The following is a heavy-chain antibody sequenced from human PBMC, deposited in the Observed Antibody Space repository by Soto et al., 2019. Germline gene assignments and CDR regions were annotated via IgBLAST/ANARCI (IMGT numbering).Heavy chain of an antibody. CDR1: GFTFSSYA. V-gene: IGHV3-23*01. J-gene: IGHJ6*02. CDR2: ISGSGGST. Sequence: PGGSLRLSCAASGFTFSSYAMSWVRQAPGKGLESVSAISGSGGSTYYADSVKGRFTISRDNSKNTLYLQMNSLRAEDTAVYYCAKSAYSSSWSQVPNYYCGMDVWGQGTTVTVSS. D-gene: IGHD6-13*01. CDR3: AKSAYSSSWSQVPNYYCGMDV.